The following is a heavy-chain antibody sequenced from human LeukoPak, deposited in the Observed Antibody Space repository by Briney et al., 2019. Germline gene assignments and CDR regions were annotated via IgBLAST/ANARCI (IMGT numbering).Heavy chain of an antibody. CDR2: IKQDGSEK. V-gene: IGHV3-7*01. D-gene: IGHD3-16*01. J-gene: IGHJ4*02. Sequence: PGGSLRLSCTASGFTFGDYAMSWVRQAPGKGLEWVANIKQDGSEKYYVDSVKGRFTISRDNAKNSLYLQMNSLRAEDTAVYYCARGEGGYWGQGTLVTVSS. CDR1: GFTFGDYA. CDR3: ARGEGGY.